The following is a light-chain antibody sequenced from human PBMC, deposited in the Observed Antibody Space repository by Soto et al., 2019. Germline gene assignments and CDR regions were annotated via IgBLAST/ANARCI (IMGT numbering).Light chain of an antibody. J-gene: IGLJ1*01. Sequence: QYVLPQPPSASGTPGQRVTISCSGSRSNIGSNYVYWYQQLPGTAPKLLIYRNNQRPSGVPDRFSGSKSGTSASLAISGLRSEDEADYYCAAWDDSLSGIYVFGTGT. CDR1: RSNIGSNY. CDR3: AAWDDSLSGIYV. V-gene: IGLV1-47*01. CDR2: RNN.